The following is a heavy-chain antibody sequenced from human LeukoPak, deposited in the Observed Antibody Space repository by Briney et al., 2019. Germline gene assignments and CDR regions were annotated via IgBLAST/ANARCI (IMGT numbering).Heavy chain of an antibody. J-gene: IGHJ4*02. CDR2: IIPIFGTA. CDR3: ARDRYCSGGSCLYFDY. V-gene: IGHV1-69*13. Sequence: ASVKVSCKASGGTFSSYAISWVRQAPGQGLEWMGGIIPIFGTANYAQKFQGRGTITADESTSTAYTELSSLRSEDTAVYYCARDRYCSGGSCLYFDYWGQGTLVTVSS. CDR1: GGTFSSYA. D-gene: IGHD2-15*01.